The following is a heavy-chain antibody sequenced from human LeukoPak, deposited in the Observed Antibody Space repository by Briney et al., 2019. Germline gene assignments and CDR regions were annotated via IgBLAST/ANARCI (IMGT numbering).Heavy chain of an antibody. J-gene: IGHJ4*02. Sequence: PSETLSLTCTVSGGSISSSSYYWGWIRQPPGKGLEWIGSIYYSGSTYYNPSLKSRVTISVDTSKNQFSLKLSSVTAADTAVYFCARRGGTAAGNYFDYWGQGILVTVSS. V-gene: IGHV4-39*01. D-gene: IGHD6-13*01. CDR3: ARRGGTAAGNYFDY. CDR1: GGSISSSSYY. CDR2: IYYSGST.